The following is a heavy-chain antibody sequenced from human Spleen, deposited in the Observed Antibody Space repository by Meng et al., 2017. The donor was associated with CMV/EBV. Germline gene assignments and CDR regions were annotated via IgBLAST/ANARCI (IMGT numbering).Heavy chain of an antibody. D-gene: IGHD5-18*01. CDR1: GGSCSGYY. V-gene: IGHV4-34*01. CDR3: ARGQSQWIQLPFDY. Sequence: QVQLQQWGAGCLNPSGTRSLPCAVDGGSCSGYYWSWIRQPPGKGLEWIGEINHSGSTNYNPSLKSRVTISVDTSKNQFSLKLSSVTAADTAVYYCARGQSQWIQLPFDYWGQGTLVTVSS. CDR2: INHSGST. J-gene: IGHJ4*02.